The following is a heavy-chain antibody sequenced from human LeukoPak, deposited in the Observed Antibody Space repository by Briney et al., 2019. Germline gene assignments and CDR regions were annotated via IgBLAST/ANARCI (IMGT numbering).Heavy chain of an antibody. J-gene: IGHJ6*03. CDR2: ITWNSGNI. D-gene: IGHD5-18*01. CDR1: GLTFYDHA. CDR3: VKGVGLQTDYYYYMDV. V-gene: IGHV3-9*01. Sequence: GGSLRLSCAASGLTFYDHAMHWVRQAPGKGLEWVSSITWNSGNIGYADSVKGRFTISRDNAKNSLYLQMNSLRPEDTALYYCVKGVGLQTDYYYYMDVWGKGTTVTVSS.